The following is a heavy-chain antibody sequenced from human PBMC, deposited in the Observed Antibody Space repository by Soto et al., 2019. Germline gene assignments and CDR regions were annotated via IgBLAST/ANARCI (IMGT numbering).Heavy chain of an antibody. D-gene: IGHD6-13*01. Sequence: QLQLQESGPGLVKPSETLSLTCTVSGGSISSSSYYWGWIRQPPGKGLEWIGSIYYSGSTYYNPSLKSRVTISVDTSKNQFSLKLSSVTAADTAVYYCARTSRKYSSSWYGAFDIWGQGTMVTVSS. CDR1: GGSISSSSYY. J-gene: IGHJ3*02. CDR3: ARTSRKYSSSWYGAFDI. CDR2: IYYSGST. V-gene: IGHV4-39*01.